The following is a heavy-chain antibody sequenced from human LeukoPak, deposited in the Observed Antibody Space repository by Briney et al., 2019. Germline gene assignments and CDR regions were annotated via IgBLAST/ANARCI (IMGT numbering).Heavy chain of an antibody. CDR1: GFTFSSHD. D-gene: IGHD6-19*01. V-gene: IGHV3-13*01. J-gene: IGHJ4*02. CDR3: ARSKSYSSGWTDFDC. Sequence: GGSLRLSCAASGFTFSSHDMHWLRQPTGKGLEWVSVIGTAGNTYYTDSVKGRFTISRENAKNSLYLQMDNLRAEDTAVYYCARSKSYSSGWTDFDCWGQGTLVTVSS. CDR2: IGTAGNT.